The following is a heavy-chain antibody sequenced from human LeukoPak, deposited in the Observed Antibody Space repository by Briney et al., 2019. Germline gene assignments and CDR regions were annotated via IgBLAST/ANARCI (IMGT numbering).Heavy chain of an antibody. J-gene: IGHJ6*03. CDR2: ISWNSGSI. Sequence: PGGSLRLSCAASGFTFSRYGMHWVRQAPGKGLEWVSGISWNSGSIDYADSVKGRFTISRDNAKNSLYLQMNSLRAEDTALYYCAKDNRGGQFYFYYMDVWGKGTTVTISS. CDR1: GFTFSRYG. D-gene: IGHD3-10*01. CDR3: AKDNRGGQFYFYYMDV. V-gene: IGHV3-9*01.